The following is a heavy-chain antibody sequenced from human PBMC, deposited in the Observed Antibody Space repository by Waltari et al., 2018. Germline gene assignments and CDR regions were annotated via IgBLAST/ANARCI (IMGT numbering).Heavy chain of an antibody. D-gene: IGHD3-3*01. CDR2: ISYDGRNK. V-gene: IGHV3-30*01. CDR1: GFTFSSYA. J-gene: IGHJ4*02. Sequence: QVQLVESGGGVVQPGRSLRLSCAASGFTFSSYAMHWVRQAPGKGLEWVAGISYDGRNKYYAESVKGRFTISRDNSKNTLYLQMNSLRAEDTAVYYCARDRRTYYDFWSGYSGFDYWGQGTLVTVSS. CDR3: ARDRRTYYDFWSGYSGFDY.